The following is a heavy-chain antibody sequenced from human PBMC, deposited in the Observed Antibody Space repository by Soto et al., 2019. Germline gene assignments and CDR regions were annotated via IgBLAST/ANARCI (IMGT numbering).Heavy chain of an antibody. CDR3: ARLVWSYGTWFDP. CDR2: IYYSGST. V-gene: IGHV4-59*08. J-gene: IGHJ5*02. Sequence: PSETLSLTCTLSGGSISRYYWSSIRQPPGKGLEWIGYIYYSGSTNYNPSLKSRVTISVDTSKNQFSLKLSSVTAADTAVYYCARLVWSYGTWFDPWGQGTLVTVSS. D-gene: IGHD5-18*01. CDR1: GGSISRYY.